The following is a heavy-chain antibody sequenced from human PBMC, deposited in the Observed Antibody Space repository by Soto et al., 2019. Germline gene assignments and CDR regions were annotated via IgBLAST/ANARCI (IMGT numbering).Heavy chain of an antibody. CDR3: ARTWVGGIAAAGTYYYYGMDV. CDR1: GFTFSSYA. V-gene: IGHV3-23*01. D-gene: IGHD6-13*01. CDR2: ISGSGGST. J-gene: IGHJ6*02. Sequence: EVQLLESGGGLVQPGGSLRLSCAASGFTFSSYAMSWVRQAPGKGLEWVSAISGSGGSTYYADSVKGRFTISRDNSKNTLYLQMNSLRAEDTAVYYCARTWVGGIAAAGTYYYYGMDVWGQGTTVTVSS.